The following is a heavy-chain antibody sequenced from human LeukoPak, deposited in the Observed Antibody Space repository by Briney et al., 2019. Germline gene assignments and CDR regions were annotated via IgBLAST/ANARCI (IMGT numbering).Heavy chain of an antibody. V-gene: IGHV3-21*01. CDR3: AGETVTTPMDV. D-gene: IGHD4-17*01. CDR1: GFTFSNYN. J-gene: IGHJ6*02. CDR2: ISSSSSYI. Sequence: PGGSLRLSCAASGFTFSNYNMNWVRQAPGKGLEWVSSISSSSSYIYYADSVKGRFTISRDNAKNSLYLQMNSLRAEDTAVYHCAGETVTTPMDVWGQGTTVTVSS.